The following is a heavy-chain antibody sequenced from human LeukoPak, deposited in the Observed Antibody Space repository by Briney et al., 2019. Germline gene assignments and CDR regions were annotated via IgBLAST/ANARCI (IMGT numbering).Heavy chain of an antibody. CDR2: IYYSGRT. Sequence: SETLSLTCTVSGDSINSYYWNWLRQPPGKGLEWIGYIYYSGRTDYNPSLKSRVTISVDTSKHQFSMKLKSVTAADTAVYFCARGRWLPNAFDIWGQGTMVTVSS. V-gene: IGHV4-59*01. J-gene: IGHJ3*02. D-gene: IGHD5-24*01. CDR1: GDSINSYY. CDR3: ARGRWLPNAFDI.